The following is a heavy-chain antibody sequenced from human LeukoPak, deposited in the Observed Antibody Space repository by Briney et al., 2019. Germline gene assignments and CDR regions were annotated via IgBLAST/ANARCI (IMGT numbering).Heavy chain of an antibody. J-gene: IGHJ3*02. CDR1: GFTFTSSA. CDR2: IVVGSGNT. CDR3: AADPLAADAFDI. D-gene: IGHD2-15*01. V-gene: IGHV1-58*01. Sequence: SVKVSCKASGFTFTSSAVQWVRQARGQRPEWIGWIVVGSGNTNYAQKFQERVTITRDMSTSTAYMELSSLRSEDTAVYYCAADPLAADAFDIWGQGTMVTVSS.